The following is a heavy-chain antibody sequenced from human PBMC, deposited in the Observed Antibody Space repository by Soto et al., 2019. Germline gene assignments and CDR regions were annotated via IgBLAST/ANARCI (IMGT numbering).Heavy chain of an antibody. Sequence: QVLLVQSGAEVKKPGSSVKVSCQAAGGSFSSYMVSWVRQAPGQGLDYMGGIMPVFGTPTYTEKFQGRVTITADESTGTAYLELTSLKSEDTAVYYCARGVTATYMGGEAFALWGPGTLVAVSS. CDR3: ARGVTATYMGGEAFAL. D-gene: IGHD3-16*01. CDR2: IMPVFGTP. V-gene: IGHV1-69*01. CDR1: GGSFSSYM. J-gene: IGHJ3*01.